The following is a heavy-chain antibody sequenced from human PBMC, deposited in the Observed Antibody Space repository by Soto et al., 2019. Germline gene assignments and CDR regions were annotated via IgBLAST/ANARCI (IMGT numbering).Heavy chain of an antibody. J-gene: IGHJ1*01. CDR3: AKENEAVAGTGYFQH. CDR1: GFAFSSYA. D-gene: IGHD6-19*01. Sequence: EVQLLESGGGLVQPGGSLRLSCAASGFAFSSYAMSWVRQAPGKGLEWVSTISGSGGSTFYADSVKGRFTVSRDNSKNTLYLQMNSLRAEDTAVYYCAKENEAVAGTGYFQHWGQGTLVTVSS. CDR2: ISGSGGST. V-gene: IGHV3-23*01.